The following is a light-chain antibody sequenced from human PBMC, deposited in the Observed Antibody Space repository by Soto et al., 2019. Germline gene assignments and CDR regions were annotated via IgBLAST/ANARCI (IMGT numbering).Light chain of an antibody. CDR2: GAS. CDR1: QSVRSSY. J-gene: IGKJ3*01. CDR3: QQYGSSRIFT. Sequence: EIVLTQSPGTLSLSPGERATLSCRASQSVRSSYLAWYQQKPGQAPRLLIYGASSRATGIPDRFSGSGSGTDFTLTISRLEPEDFAVYYCQQYGSSRIFTFGPGTKVDIK. V-gene: IGKV3-20*01.